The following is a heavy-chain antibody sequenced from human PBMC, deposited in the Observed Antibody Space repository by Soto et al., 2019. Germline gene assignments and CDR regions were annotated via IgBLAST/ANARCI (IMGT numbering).Heavy chain of an antibody. D-gene: IGHD4-17*01. CDR2: ISWDGGST. J-gene: IGHJ4*02. CDR3: AKDTSWTIDY. CDR1: GFTFDDYT. V-gene: IGHV3-43*01. Sequence: EVQLVESGGVVVQPGGSLRLSCAASGFTFDDYTMHWVRQAPGKGLEWVSFISWDGGSTYYADSVKGRFTISRDNSKNSLYLQMNSLRTVDTALYYCAKDTSWTIDYWGRGTLVTVSS.